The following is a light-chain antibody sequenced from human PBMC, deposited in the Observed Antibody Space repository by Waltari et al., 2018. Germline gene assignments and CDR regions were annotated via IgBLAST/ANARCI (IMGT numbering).Light chain of an antibody. CDR1: SSDVGGYNY. CDR2: DVD. CDR3: SSYAKTLIVV. J-gene: IGLJ2*01. V-gene: IGLV2-11*01. Sequence: QSALTQPRSVSGSPGQSVPISCTGTSSDVGGYNYVSWYQQRPGKAPTLIIYDVDKRPSGVPGRFSGSKSDNTASLTISGLQTEDEADYYCSSYAKTLIVVFGGGTKLTVL.